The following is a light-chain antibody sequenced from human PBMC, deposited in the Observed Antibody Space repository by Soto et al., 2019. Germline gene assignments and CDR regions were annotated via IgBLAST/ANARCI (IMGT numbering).Light chain of an antibody. CDR1: QTVSRH. CDR2: DIS. Sequence: EIVLTQSPATVSLSPGERATLSCRTSQTVSRHLAWYQQKPGQAPRLLIYDISNRDTGIPARFSGSGSGTDFTLTISSREPEDSAVYYWQQRSHWPRNTFGQGTKLE. CDR3: QQRSHWPRNT. J-gene: IGKJ2*01. V-gene: IGKV3-11*01.